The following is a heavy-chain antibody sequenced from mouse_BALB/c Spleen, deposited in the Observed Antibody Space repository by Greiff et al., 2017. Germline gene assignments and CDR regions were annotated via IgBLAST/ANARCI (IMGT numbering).Heavy chain of an antibody. J-gene: IGHJ2*01. CDR3: ARNGYDFDY. V-gene: IGHV5-4*02. CDR1: GFTFSDYY. D-gene: IGHD2-14*01. CDR2: ISDGGSYT. Sequence: EVQGVESGGGLVKPGGSLKLSCAASGFTFSDYYMYWVRQTPEKRLEWVATISDGGSYTYYPDSVKGRFTISRDNAKNNLYLQMSSLKSEDTAMYYCARNGYDFDYWGQGTTLTVSS.